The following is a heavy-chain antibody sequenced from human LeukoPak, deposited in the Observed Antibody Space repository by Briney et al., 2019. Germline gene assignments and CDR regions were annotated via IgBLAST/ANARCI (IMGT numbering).Heavy chain of an antibody. J-gene: IGHJ4*02. Sequence: SGPTLVNPTQTLTLTCTFSGFSLSTSGVGVGWIRQPPGKALEWLSLIYWNDDKRYSPSLKSRLTITKDTSKNQVVLTMTNMDPVDTATYFCAFHRQTKNRLVRNFYFDYWGQGTLVTVSS. V-gene: IGHV2-5*01. D-gene: IGHD1-7*01. CDR3: AFHRQTKNRLVRNFYFDY. CDR2: IYWNDDK. CDR1: GFSLSTSGVG.